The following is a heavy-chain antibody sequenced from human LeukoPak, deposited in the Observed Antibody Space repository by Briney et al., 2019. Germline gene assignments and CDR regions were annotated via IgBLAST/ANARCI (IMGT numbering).Heavy chain of an antibody. Sequence: ASVKVSCKASGYTFTSYDINWVRQATGQGLEWMGWINPNSGGTNYAQKFQGWVTMTRDTSISTAYMELSRLRSDDTAVYYCARGPHRYCSSTSCYHFDYWGQGTLVTVSS. J-gene: IGHJ4*02. V-gene: IGHV1-2*04. CDR3: ARGPHRYCSSTSCYHFDY. D-gene: IGHD2-2*01. CDR1: GYTFTSYD. CDR2: INPNSGGT.